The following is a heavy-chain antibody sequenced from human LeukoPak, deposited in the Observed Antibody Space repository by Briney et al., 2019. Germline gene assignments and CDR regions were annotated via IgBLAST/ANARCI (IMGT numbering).Heavy chain of an antibody. J-gene: IGHJ3*02. CDR1: GGSIRSYY. CDR3: ARHHNTPKYYDFWSGYTEDAFDI. CDR2: IYYSWST. Sequence: PSETLSLTCTVSGGSIRSYYWSWIRQPPGKGLEWIGYIYYSWSTNYNPSLKSRVTISVDTSKNQFSLKLSSVTAADTAVYYCARHHNTPKYYDFWSGYTEDAFDIWGQGTMVTVSS. D-gene: IGHD3-3*01. V-gene: IGHV4-59*08.